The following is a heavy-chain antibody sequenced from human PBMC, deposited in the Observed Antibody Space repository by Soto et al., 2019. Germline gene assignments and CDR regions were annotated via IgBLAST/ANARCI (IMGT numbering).Heavy chain of an antibody. J-gene: IGHJ4*01. Sequence: SETLSLTCAVYGGSFSGYYWSWIRQPPGEGLEWIGEINHSGSTNYNPSLKSRVTISVDTSKNQFSLKLSSVTAADTAVYYCARGIHYYGSGSYQIDYWGLGTLVTVSS. CDR3: ARGIHYYGSGSYQIDY. V-gene: IGHV4-34*01. CDR2: INHSGST. D-gene: IGHD3-10*01. CDR1: GGSFSGYY.